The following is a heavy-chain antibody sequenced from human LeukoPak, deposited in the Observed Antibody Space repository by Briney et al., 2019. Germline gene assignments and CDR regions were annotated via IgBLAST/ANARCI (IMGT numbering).Heavy chain of an antibody. D-gene: IGHD6-13*01. V-gene: IGHV1-2*02. CDR1: GYTFTGYY. Sequence: ASVKVSCKASGYTFTGYYMHWVRQAPGQGLGWMGWINPNSGGTNYAQKVQGRVTMTRDTSISTAYMELSRLRSDDTAVYYCARRGSSWYHFDYGAQGTLVTVSS. J-gene: IGHJ4*02. CDR3: ARRGSSWYHFDY. CDR2: INPNSGGT.